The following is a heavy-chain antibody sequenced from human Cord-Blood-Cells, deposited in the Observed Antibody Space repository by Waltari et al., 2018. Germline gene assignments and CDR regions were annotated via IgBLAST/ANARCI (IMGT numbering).Heavy chain of an antibody. D-gene: IGHD7-27*01. CDR1: GYSFINYW. Sequence: EVPLVQSGAEVNKPGRSLKISCTGSGYSFINYWIGWVRQMPGKGMEWMWFNFPGDSYTRNSPSFQGQVTTSADKSISTAYLQWSSLKASDTAMYYCARHHSRRNWGSRAFDIWGQGTMVTVSS. J-gene: IGHJ3*02. V-gene: IGHV5-51*01. CDR3: ARHHSRRNWGSRAFDI. CDR2: NFPGDSYT.